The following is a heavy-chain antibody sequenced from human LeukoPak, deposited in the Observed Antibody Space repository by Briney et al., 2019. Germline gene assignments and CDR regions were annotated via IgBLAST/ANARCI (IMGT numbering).Heavy chain of an antibody. Sequence: GGSLRLSCAASGFTFTSYGMSWVRQAPGKGLEWVSGISGSGGNTYYADSVRGRFTISRDNSKSILSLQMNSLRAEDTAIYYCATYRQVLLPFESWGQGTLVTVSS. V-gene: IGHV3-23*01. CDR1: GFTFTSYG. CDR3: ATYRQVLLPFES. D-gene: IGHD5-18*01. CDR2: ISGSGGNT. J-gene: IGHJ4*02.